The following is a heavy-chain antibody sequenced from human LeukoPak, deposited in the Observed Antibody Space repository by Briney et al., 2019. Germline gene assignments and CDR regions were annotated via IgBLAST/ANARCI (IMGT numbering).Heavy chain of an antibody. CDR1: GGSISSYY. J-gene: IGHJ6*02. CDR2: IYYSGST. CDR3: AGTYYDFWSGYYDYYGTDV. D-gene: IGHD3-3*01. Sequence: SETLSLTCTVSGGSISSYYWSWIRQPPGKGLEWIGYIYYSGSTNYNPSLKSRVTISVDTSKNQFSLKLSSVTAADTAVYYCAGTYYDFWSGYYDYYGTDVWGQGTTVTVSS. V-gene: IGHV4-59*01.